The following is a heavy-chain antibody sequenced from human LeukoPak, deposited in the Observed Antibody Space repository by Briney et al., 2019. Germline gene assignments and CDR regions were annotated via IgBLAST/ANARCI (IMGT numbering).Heavy chain of an antibody. CDR1: GYTFTGYY. CDR3: GREKAWAGMGYNWFVP. J-gene: IGHJ5*02. V-gene: IGHV1-2*04. CDR2: INPNNGGT. D-gene: IGHD6-19*01. Sequence: ASVKVSCKASGYTFTGYYMHWVRQAPGQGLEGMEWINPNNGGTNYAQKFQGWVTMTRDTSISTAYMELSRLRSDDTAVYYCGREKAWAGMGYNWFVPWGQGTLVTVSS.